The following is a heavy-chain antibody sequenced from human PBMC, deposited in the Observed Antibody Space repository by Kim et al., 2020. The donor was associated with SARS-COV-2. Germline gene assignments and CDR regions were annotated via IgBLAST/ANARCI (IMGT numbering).Heavy chain of an antibody. J-gene: IGHJ2*01. Sequence: SETLSLTCTVSGGSISSSSYYWGWIRQPPGKGLEWIGSIYYSGSTYYNPSLKSRVTISVDTSKNQFSLKLSSVTAADTAVYYCARVRRQWLVRRGFKGYFDLWGRGTLVTVSS. CDR2: IYYSGST. CDR3: ARVRRQWLVRRGFKGYFDL. D-gene: IGHD6-19*01. V-gene: IGHV4-39*07. CDR1: GGSISSSSYY.